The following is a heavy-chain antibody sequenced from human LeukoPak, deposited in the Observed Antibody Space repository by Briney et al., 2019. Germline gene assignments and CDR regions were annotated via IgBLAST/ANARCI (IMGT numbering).Heavy chain of an antibody. V-gene: IGHV4-39*07. Sequence: SETLSLTCTVSGGSISSSSYYWGWIRQPPGKGLEWIGSIYYSGGTDYNPSLRSRVSISVDTSKTHFSLKLTSVTAADTAVYYCARTGYCSSKYCDYYGMDVWGQGTTVIVSS. J-gene: IGHJ6*02. CDR2: IYYSGGT. CDR1: GGSISSSSYY. CDR3: ARTGYCSSKYCDYYGMDV. D-gene: IGHD6-13*01.